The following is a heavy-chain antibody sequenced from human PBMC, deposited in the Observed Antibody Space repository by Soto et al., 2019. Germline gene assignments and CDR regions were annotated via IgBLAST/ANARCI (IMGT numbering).Heavy chain of an antibody. D-gene: IGHD3-10*01. Sequence: EVQLLESGGGLVQPGGSLRLSCAASGFTFSSYGMSWVRQAPGKGLEWVSTISGTDGRTDYADSVKGRFTISRDNSKNTLYLQMNSLRAEDTAVYYCAKTWGGYGSGSFNGVGWGQGTLVTVSS. CDR2: ISGTDGRT. CDR1: GFTFSSYG. J-gene: IGHJ4*02. V-gene: IGHV3-23*01. CDR3: AKTWGGYGSGSFNGVG.